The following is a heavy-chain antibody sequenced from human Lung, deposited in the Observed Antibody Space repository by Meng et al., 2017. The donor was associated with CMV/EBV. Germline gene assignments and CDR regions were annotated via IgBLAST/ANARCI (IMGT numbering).Heavy chain of an antibody. J-gene: IGHJ6*01. CDR1: GYTFTGYY. Sequence: ASXXVSXKASGYTFTGYYILWVRQAPGQGLEWMGWMNPDRGAVNYVQKFQGRVTMTRDSSISTAYMELSRLRSDDTAVYYCARDLKGTTVTATGLYGMDVWXQGNTV. D-gene: IGHD4-11*01. CDR2: MNPDRGAV. CDR3: ARDLKGTTVTATGLYGMDV. V-gene: IGHV1-2*02.